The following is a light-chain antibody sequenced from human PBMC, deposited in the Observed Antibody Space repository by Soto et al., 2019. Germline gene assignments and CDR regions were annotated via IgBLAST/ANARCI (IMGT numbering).Light chain of an antibody. CDR1: QGISSY. CDR2: AAS. CDR3: QQYYSYPLIIT. J-gene: IGKJ4*01. Sequence: AIRMTQSPSSFSASTGDRVTITCRASQGISSYLAWYQQKPGKAPKLLIYAASTLQSGVPSRFSGSGSGTDFTLTISCLQSEDFATYYCQQYYSYPLIITFGGGTKVEIK. V-gene: IGKV1-8*01.